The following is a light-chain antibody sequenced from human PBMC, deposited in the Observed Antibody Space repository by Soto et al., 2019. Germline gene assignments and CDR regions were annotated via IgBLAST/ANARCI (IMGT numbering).Light chain of an antibody. J-gene: IGLJ3*02. V-gene: IGLV2-14*02. CDR3: SSYTNTSTLM. CDR2: DVS. CDR1: SSDVGAYNL. Sequence: QSALTQPASVSGSPGQSITISCTGTSSDVGAYNLVSWYQQHPGRAPKLFIFDVSDRPSGVSTRFSGSKSGNTASLTISGLQAEDEALYYCSSYTNTSTLMFGGGTKVTVL.